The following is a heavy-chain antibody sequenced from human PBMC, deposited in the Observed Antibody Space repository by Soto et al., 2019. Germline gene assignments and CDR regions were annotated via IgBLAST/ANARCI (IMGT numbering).Heavy chain of an antibody. D-gene: IGHD2-15*01. CDR3: ARAYCSAGSCYPDY. CDR2: ISGYNGNT. V-gene: IGHV1-18*01. J-gene: IGHJ4*02. CDR1: GFTFSKFG. Sequence: QVQLVQSVAEVKKPGASVKVSCKASGFTFSKFGISWVRQAPGQGLEWMGWISGYNGNTDYAQKFQGRVTMTTDTSTSTAYLELRSLRSDDTAVFFCARAYCSAGSCYPDYWGQGTLVTVSS.